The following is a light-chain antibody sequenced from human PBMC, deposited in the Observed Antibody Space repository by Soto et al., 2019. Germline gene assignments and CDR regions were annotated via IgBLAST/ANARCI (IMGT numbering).Light chain of an antibody. J-gene: IGKJ1*01. CDR1: QTIDTY. Sequence: DIQLTQSPSSLSASVGDRVTITCRASQTIDTYLNWYQHKPGTAPKVLIYAATYLQDGVPSRFSGTGSGADFTLTISSLQPEDFATYYCQHYNSYSEAFGQGTKVDIK. CDR2: AAT. V-gene: IGKV1-39*01. CDR3: QHYNSYSEA.